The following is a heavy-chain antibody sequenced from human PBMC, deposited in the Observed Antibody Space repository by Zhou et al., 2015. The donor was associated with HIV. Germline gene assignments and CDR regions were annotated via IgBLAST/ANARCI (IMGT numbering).Heavy chain of an antibody. V-gene: IGHV3-11*01. D-gene: IGHD6-13*01. CDR2: ISSSGSTI. CDR1: GFTFSDYY. CDR3: ARTRIGISGTWYYDL. J-gene: IGHJ2*01. Sequence: QVQLVESGGGLVKPGGSLRLSCAASGFTFSDYYMSWIRQAPGKGLEWVSYISSSGSTIYYADSVKGRFTISRDNANNTLYLQMTSLRANDTALYYCARTRIGISGTWYYDLWGRAILVTVSS.